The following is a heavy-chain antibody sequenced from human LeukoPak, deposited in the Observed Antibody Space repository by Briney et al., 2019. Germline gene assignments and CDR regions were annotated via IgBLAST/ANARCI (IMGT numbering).Heavy chain of an antibody. CDR2: IFYSGIT. CDR3: ASSRDGYSDAFDI. Sequence: SETLSLTCSVSGGSISSGDSFWSWFRQHPGKGLEWIGYIFYSGITDYNPSLKSRVTMSVDTSKNQFSLKLSSVTAADTAVYYCASSRDGYSDAFDIWGQGTMVTVSS. D-gene: IGHD5-24*01. CDR1: GGSISSGDSF. J-gene: IGHJ3*02. V-gene: IGHV4-31*03.